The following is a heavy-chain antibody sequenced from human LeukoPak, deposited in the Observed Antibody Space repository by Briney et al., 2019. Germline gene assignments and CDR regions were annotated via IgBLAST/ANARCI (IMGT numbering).Heavy chain of an antibody. CDR2: IKQDGSEK. D-gene: IGHD3-22*01. CDR3: ASHDSRGYYPFDY. J-gene: IGHJ4*02. V-gene: IGHV3-7*01. Sequence: GGSLRLSCAASGFTFSSYWMSWVRQAPGKGLEWVANIKQDGSEKYYVDSVKGRFTISRDNAKNSLYLQMNSRRAEDTAVYYCASHDSRGYYPFDYWGQETLVTVSS. CDR1: GFTFSSYW.